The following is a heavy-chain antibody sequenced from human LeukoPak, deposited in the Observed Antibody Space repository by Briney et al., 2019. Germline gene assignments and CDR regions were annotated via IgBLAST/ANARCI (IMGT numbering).Heavy chain of an antibody. D-gene: IGHD6-13*01. Sequence: GRSLRLSCAASGFTFSSYGMHWARQAPGKGLEWVAVISYDGSNKYYADSVKGRFTISRDNSKNTLYLQMNSLRAEDTAVYYCAKDAAAGTRPYYSDYWGQGTLVTVSS. CDR2: ISYDGSNK. J-gene: IGHJ4*02. CDR1: GFTFSSYG. V-gene: IGHV3-30*18. CDR3: AKDAAAGTRPYYSDY.